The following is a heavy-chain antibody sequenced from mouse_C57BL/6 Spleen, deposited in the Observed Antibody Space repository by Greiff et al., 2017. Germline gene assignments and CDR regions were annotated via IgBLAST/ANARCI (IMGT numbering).Heavy chain of an antibody. V-gene: IGHV1-15*01. D-gene: IGHD2-4*01. Sequence: VQLQQSGAELVRPGASVTLSCKASGYTFTDYEMHWVKQTPVHGLEWIGAIDPETGGTAYTQKFKGKAILTADKSSSTAYMELRSLTSEDSAVYCCTRDDYDRAMDYWGQGTSVTVSS. CDR1: GYTFTDYE. J-gene: IGHJ4*01. CDR3: TRDDYDRAMDY. CDR2: IDPETGGT.